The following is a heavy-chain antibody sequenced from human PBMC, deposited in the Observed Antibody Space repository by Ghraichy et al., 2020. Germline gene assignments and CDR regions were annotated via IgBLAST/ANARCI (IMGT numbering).Heavy chain of an antibody. CDR2: ISSSSSTI. Sequence: LTCAASGFTLISYEMDWVRQAPGKGLEWVSHISSSSSTIYYADPVKGRFTVSRDNVKNSLYLQMNSLRADDTAVYYCARASLYGWFDPWGQGTLVTVSS. V-gene: IGHV3-48*03. D-gene: IGHD3-16*01. J-gene: IGHJ5*02. CDR3: ARASLYGWFDP. CDR1: GFTLISYE.